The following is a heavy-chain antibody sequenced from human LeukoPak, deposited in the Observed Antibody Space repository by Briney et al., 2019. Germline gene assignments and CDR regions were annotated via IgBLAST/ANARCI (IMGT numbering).Heavy chain of an antibody. CDR1: GGSFSGYY. CDR2: INHSGST. D-gene: IGHD3-10*01. Sequence: PSETLSLTCAVYGGSFSGYYWSWIRQLPGKGLEGFGEINHSGSTNYNPSLKSRVTISVDTSKNQFSLKLSSVTAADTAVYYCASNAGSGSYRHFDYWGQGTLVTVSS. CDR3: ASNAGSGSYRHFDY. V-gene: IGHV4-34*01. J-gene: IGHJ4*02.